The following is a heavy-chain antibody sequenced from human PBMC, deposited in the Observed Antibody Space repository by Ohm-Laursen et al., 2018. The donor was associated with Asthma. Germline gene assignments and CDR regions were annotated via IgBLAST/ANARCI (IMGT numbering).Heavy chain of an antibody. D-gene: IGHD3-9*01. CDR3: ATQDKRYSELYAFDI. V-gene: IGHV1-69-2*01. CDR1: GYTFTGYY. J-gene: IGHJ3*02. CDR2: VDPEDGET. Sequence: VKVSCKASGYTFTGYYMHWVRQAPGKGLEWMGLVDPEDGETIYAEKFQGRVTITADTSTDTAYMELSSLRSEDTAVYYCATQDKRYSELYAFDIWGQGTMVTVSS.